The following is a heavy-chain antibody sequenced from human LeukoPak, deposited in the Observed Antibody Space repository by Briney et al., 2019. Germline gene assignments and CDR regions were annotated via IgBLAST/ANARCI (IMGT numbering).Heavy chain of an antibody. CDR2: IIPTGGST. D-gene: IGHD6-6*01. V-gene: IGHV1-46*01. CDR3: ARTAARRFDY. CDR1: GYIFTSYY. Sequence: ASVKVSCKASGYIFTSYYMHWMRQAPGQGLEWLGMIIPTGGSTTYAHKFQGRVTMTRDTSTSTVYMELSSLRSDDTAVYYCARTAARRFDYWGQGTLVTVSS. J-gene: IGHJ4*02.